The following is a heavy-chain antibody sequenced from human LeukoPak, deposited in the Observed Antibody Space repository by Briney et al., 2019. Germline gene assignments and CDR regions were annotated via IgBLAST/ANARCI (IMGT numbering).Heavy chain of an antibody. CDR2: INHSGST. CDR3: ARGYYDSSGYLY. V-gene: IGHV4-34*01. J-gene: IGHJ4*02. Sequence: PSETLSLTCAVYGGSFSGYYWSWIRQPPGKGLEWIGEINHSGSTNYNPSLKSRATISVDTSKNQCSLKLSSVTAADTAVYYCARGYYDSSGYLYWGQGTLVTVSS. CDR1: GGSFSGYY. D-gene: IGHD3-22*01.